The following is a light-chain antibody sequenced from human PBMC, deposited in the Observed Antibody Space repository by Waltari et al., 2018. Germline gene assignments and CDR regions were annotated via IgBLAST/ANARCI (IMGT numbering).Light chain of an antibody. J-gene: IGKJ4*01. CDR1: RRVLYSPNEKNY. Sequence: DIVMTQSPEYLAVSLGERATINCKSSRRVLYSPNEKNYLAWYQQKRGQPPKLLMDWASTRESGVPDRFSGSGSGTDFTLTVSSLQAEDVAVYYCQQYITTPLTFGGGTKVEIK. V-gene: IGKV4-1*01. CDR3: QQYITTPLT. CDR2: WAS.